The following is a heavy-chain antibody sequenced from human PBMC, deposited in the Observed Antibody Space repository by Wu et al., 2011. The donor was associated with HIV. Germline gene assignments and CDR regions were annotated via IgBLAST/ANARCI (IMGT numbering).Heavy chain of an antibody. CDR1: GYTFTSYD. CDR3: ARVPPKDYYYGMDV. Sequence: QVQLMQVWGLRSKKPGASVKVSCKASGYTFTSYDINWVRQVGGQGLEWMGWMNPNSGNAGYAQKFQGRVTITRNTSISTAYMQLSSLGSEDSAVYYCARVPPKDYYYGMDVWGQGTIVIVSS. CDR2: MNPNSGNA. V-gene: IGHV1-8*01. J-gene: IGHJ6*02.